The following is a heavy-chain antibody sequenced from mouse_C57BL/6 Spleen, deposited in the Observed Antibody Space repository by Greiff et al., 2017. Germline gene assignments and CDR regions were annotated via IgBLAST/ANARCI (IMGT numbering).Heavy chain of an antibody. J-gene: IGHJ4*01. CDR2: ISYSGST. D-gene: IGHD1-3*01. Sequence: EVQLQQSGPGMVKPSQSLSLTCTVTGYSITSGYDWHWIRHFPGNKLEWMGYISYSGSTNYNPSLKSRISITHDTSKNHFFLKLNSVTTEDTATYYCARARDSSYAMDYWGQGTSVTVSS. CDR1: GYSITSGYD. V-gene: IGHV3-1*01. CDR3: ARARDSSYAMDY.